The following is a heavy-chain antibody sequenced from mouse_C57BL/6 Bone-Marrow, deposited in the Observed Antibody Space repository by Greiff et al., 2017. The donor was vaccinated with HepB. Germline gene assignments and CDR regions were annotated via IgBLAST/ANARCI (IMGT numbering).Heavy chain of an antibody. D-gene: IGHD1-1*01. CDR3: ARHEGHYGSSSYYYAMDY. CDR2: FYPGSGSI. CDR1: GYTFTEYT. V-gene: IGHV1-62-2*01. Sequence: QVQLQQSGAELVKPGASVKLSCKASGYTFTEYTIHWVKQRSGLGLEWIGWFYPGSGSIKYNEKFKDKATLTADKSSSTVYMELSRLTSEDSAVYFCARHEGHYGSSSYYYAMDYWGQGTSVTVSS. J-gene: IGHJ4*01.